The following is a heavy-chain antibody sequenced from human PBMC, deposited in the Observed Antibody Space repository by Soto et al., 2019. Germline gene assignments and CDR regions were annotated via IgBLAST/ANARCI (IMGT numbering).Heavy chain of an antibody. V-gene: IGHV3-23*01. Sequence: GGSLRLSCAASGFTFSSYAMSWVRQAPGKGLEWVSAISGSGGSTYYADSVKGRFTISRDNSKNTLYLQMNSLRAEDTAVYYCAKGAYCSGGSCYSDNWFDPWGQGTLVTVSS. J-gene: IGHJ5*02. D-gene: IGHD2-15*01. CDR2: ISGSGGST. CDR3: AKGAYCSGGSCYSDNWFDP. CDR1: GFTFSSYA.